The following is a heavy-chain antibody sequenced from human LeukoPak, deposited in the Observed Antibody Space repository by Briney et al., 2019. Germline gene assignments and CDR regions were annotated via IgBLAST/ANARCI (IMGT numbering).Heavy chain of an antibody. J-gene: IGHJ6*02. D-gene: IGHD2-15*01. V-gene: IGHV3-7*01. CDR2: IKRDGSEK. CDR3: ARDIVVVVAATHYYGMDV. Sequence: PGGSLRLSCAASGFTFSSYWMTWVRQAPGKGLEWVANIKRDGSEKHYVDSVKGRFTISRDNAKNSLYLQMNSLRAEDTAVYYCARDIVVVVAATHYYGMDVWGQGTTVTVSS. CDR1: GFTFSSYW.